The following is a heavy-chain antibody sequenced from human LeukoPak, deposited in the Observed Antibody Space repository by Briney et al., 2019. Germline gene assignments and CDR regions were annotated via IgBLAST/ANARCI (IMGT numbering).Heavy chain of an antibody. CDR3: AGTPAAMFWFDP. V-gene: IGHV4-34*01. CDR1: GGSFSNYY. J-gene: IGHJ5*02. D-gene: IGHD2-2*01. Sequence: SETLSLTCAVYGGSFSNYYWSWIRQPPGKGMEWIGEINHSGNTNYNPSLKSRVTISLDTSRNQFSLMLSSVIAADTAVYYCAGTPAAMFWFDPWGQGTLVTVSS. CDR2: INHSGNT.